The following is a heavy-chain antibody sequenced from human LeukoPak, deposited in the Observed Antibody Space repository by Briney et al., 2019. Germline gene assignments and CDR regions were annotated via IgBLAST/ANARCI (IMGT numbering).Heavy chain of an antibody. CDR2: INGDGSDR. J-gene: IGHJ6*02. CDR3: AIAYGLDV. Sequence: SGGSLRLSCAASGFTFTNFWMSWVRQAPGKGLEWVANINGDGSDRYYMDSLKGRFTISRDNAKNSLYLQMSSLRVEDTAIYYCAIAYGLDVWGQGTTVTVSS. V-gene: IGHV3-7*03. CDR1: GFTFTNFW.